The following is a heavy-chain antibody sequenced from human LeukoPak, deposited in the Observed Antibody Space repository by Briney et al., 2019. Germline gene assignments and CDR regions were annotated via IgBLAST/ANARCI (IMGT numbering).Heavy chain of an antibody. Sequence: GGSLRLSCAASGFTFSSYAMSWVRQAPGKGLEWVSVIYSGGTTYYADSVKGRFTFSRDNSKNALFLQMNSLRAEDTAVYYCARGYNSGYFDFWGQGTLVTVSS. D-gene: IGHD5-18*01. CDR1: GFTFSSYA. J-gene: IGHJ4*02. V-gene: IGHV3-53*01. CDR2: IYSGGTT. CDR3: ARGYNSGYFDF.